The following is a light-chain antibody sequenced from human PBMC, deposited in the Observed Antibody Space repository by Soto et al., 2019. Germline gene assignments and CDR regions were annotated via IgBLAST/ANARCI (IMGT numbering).Light chain of an antibody. Sequence: QSALTQPASVSGSPGQSITISCTGTSSDVGGYKYVSWYQHHPGKAPKLIIYEVTNRPSGVSSRFSGSKSGNTASLTISGLQTEDEADYFCSSYTTSTTLILFGGGTKLTVL. V-gene: IGLV2-14*01. CDR3: SSYTTSTTLIL. CDR2: EVT. J-gene: IGLJ2*01. CDR1: SSDVGGYKY.